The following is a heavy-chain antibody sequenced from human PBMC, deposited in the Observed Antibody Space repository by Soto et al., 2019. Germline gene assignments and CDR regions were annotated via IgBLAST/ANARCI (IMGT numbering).Heavy chain of an antibody. J-gene: IGHJ4*02. CDR2: ISSSSYI. Sequence: GGSLRLSCAASGFTFSTYTMHWVRQAPGKGLEWVSSISSSSYIYYADSVKGRFTISRDNAKNSLYLQMNSLRAEDTAVYYCARDFNIAVAVFDYWGQGTLVTVSS. CDR1: GFTFSTYT. CDR3: ARDFNIAVAVFDY. V-gene: IGHV3-21*01. D-gene: IGHD6-19*01.